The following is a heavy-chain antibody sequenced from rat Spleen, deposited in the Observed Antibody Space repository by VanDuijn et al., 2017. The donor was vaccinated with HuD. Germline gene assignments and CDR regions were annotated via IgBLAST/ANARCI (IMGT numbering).Heavy chain of an antibody. D-gene: IGHD1-9*01. Sequence: EVQLVESGGGLVQPGRSLKLSCAASGFTFNNYGMAWVRQAPTKGLEWVATISYGDSSGHSSTYYRDVVKGRFTISRDNAKSTLSLQMDSLRSEDTATYYCARRHYGYTDYFDFWGQGVMVTVSP. J-gene: IGHJ2*01. CDR3: ARRHYGYTDYFDF. V-gene: IGHV5-29*01. CDR1: GFTFNNYG. CDR2: ISYGDSSGHSST.